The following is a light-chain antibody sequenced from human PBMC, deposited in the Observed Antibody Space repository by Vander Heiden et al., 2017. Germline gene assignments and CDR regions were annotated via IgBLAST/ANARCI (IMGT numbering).Light chain of an antibody. J-gene: IGLJ2*01. CDR3: QVCDSSSDLVV. V-gene: IGLV3-21*02. Sequence: SYVLTQPPSESVAPRQTASITCGRNNIGSKSVHWYQQKPGQAPVLVVYDDRDRPSGIPERFSGSNSGNTATLTISRVEAGDEAGYYCQVCDSSSDLVVFGGGTKLTVL. CDR2: DDR. CDR1: NIGSKS.